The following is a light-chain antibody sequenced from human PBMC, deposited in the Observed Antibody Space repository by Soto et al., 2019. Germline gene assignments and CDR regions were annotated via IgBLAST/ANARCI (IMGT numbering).Light chain of an antibody. CDR1: QSIDSTH. V-gene: IGKV3-20*01. CDR2: DAS. Sequence: EMVLTQSPDTLSLSPGERATLSCRASQSIDSTHLVWYQQKPGQAPRLIIYDASSRATGIPDRFSASGSGTDFTLTISRLEPEDFAVYFCHQYSSSPPTFGQGTKVDI. J-gene: IGKJ1*01. CDR3: HQYSSSPPT.